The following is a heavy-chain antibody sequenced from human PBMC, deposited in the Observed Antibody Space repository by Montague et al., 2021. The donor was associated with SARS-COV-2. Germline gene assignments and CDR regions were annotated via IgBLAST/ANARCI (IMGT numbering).Heavy chain of an antibody. Sequence: SETLSLTCTVSGGSISSYYWSWIRQPPGKGLEWIGYLYYSGSTNYNPSLKSRVTISVDTSKNQFSLRLNSVTAADTAVYYCARHPPGYRYIYYLDVWGKGTTVTVSS. J-gene: IGHJ6*03. CDR3: ARHPPGYRYIYYLDV. CDR2: LYYSGST. D-gene: IGHD5-24*01. CDR1: GGSISSYY. V-gene: IGHV4-59*01.